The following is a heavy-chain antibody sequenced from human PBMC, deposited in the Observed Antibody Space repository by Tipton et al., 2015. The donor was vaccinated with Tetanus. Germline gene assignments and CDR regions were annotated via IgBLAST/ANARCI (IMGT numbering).Heavy chain of an antibody. CDR2: IYSGGDS. CDR1: GFTVTNEY. J-gene: IGHJ4*02. CDR3: ARDRDGGWSLDD. V-gene: IGHV3-66*01. Sequence: GSLRLSCVVSGFTVTNEYMSWLRQAPGKGLEWVSIIYSGGDSYYADSVKGRFFISRDNSKNTVYLQMDSLRAEDTAVYYCARDRDGGWSLDDWGQGTLVTVSS. D-gene: IGHD6-19*01.